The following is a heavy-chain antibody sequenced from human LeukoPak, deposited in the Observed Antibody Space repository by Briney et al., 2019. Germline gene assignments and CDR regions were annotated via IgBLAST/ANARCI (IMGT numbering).Heavy chain of an antibody. J-gene: IGHJ4*02. V-gene: IGHV3-30*02. D-gene: IGHD6-13*01. CDR3: ARDGGSWYYFDY. Sequence: GESLRLSCAASGFTFSSYGMHWVRQAPGKGLEWVAFIRYDGSNKYYADSVKGRFTISRDNSKNTLYLQMNSLRAEDTAVYYCARDGGSWYYFDYWGQGTLVTVSS. CDR2: IRYDGSNK. CDR1: GFTFSSYG.